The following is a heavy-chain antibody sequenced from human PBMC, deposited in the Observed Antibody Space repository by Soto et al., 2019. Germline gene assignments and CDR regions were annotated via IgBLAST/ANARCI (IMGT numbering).Heavy chain of an antibody. CDR1: GYTFTSYY. CDR2: INPSGGGT. D-gene: IGHD4-4*01. CDR3: ARDKSATVTSYYYYYAMDV. J-gene: IGHJ6*02. Sequence: ASVKVSCKAPGYTFTSYYIHWLRQAPGQGLEWMGIINPSGGGTIYAQKFQGRVTMTRDTSTSTVYMELSSLRSEDTAVYYCARDKSATVTSYYYYYAMDVWGQGTTVTVSS. V-gene: IGHV1-46*01.